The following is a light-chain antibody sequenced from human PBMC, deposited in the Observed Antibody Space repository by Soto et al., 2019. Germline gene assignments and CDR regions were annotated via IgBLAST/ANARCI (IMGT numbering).Light chain of an antibody. J-gene: IGLJ3*02. V-gene: IGLV2-14*01. CDR1: SSDVGGYNY. CDR3: SSYTGSSTLR. CDR2: EVS. Sequence: QSALTQPASVSGSPGQSITISCTGTSSDVGGYNYVSWYQQHPGKAPKLMIYEVSNRPSGVSNRFSGSKSGNTASLTISGLRAEDEADYYCSSYTGSSTLRFDGGTKLTVL.